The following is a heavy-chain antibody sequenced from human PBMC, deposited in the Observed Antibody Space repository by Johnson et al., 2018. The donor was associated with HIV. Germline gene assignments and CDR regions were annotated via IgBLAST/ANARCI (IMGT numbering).Heavy chain of an antibody. CDR1: GFTFSSYA. CDR3: ARGSRYTYDNDDASLLHAFDI. CDR2: ISYDGSKK. D-gene: IGHD3-22*01. J-gene: IGHJ3*02. Sequence: HVQLVESGGGVVQTGRSLRLSCAASGFTFSSYAMHWVRQAPGKGLEWVAVISYDGSKKYYADSVQGRFTISRDNSKNTLYLQMNSLRVEDTAVYYCARGSRYTYDNDDASLLHAFDIWGQGTMVTVSS. V-gene: IGHV3-30*04.